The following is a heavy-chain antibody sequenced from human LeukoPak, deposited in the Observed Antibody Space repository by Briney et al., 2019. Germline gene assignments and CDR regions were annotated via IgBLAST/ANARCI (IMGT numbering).Heavy chain of an antibody. CDR3: ARTAPFGRFGELSSFFDY. CDR1: GYTFTSYG. V-gene: IGHV1-18*04. D-gene: IGHD3-10*01. Sequence: ASVKVSCKASGYTFTSYGISWVRQAPGQGLEWMGWISAYNGNTSYAQKLQGRVTITTDTSTSTAYMELRSLRSDDTAVYYCARTAPFGRFGELSSFFDYWGQGTLVTVSS. J-gene: IGHJ4*02. CDR2: ISAYNGNT.